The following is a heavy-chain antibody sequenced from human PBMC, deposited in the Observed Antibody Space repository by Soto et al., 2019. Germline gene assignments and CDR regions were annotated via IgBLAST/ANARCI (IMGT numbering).Heavy chain of an antibody. J-gene: IGHJ4*02. V-gene: IGHV3-15*07. CDR1: GFTFSSYW. D-gene: IGHD3-22*01. Sequence: GGSLRLSCAASGFTFSSYWMHWVRQAPGKGLVWVGRIKSKTDGGTTDYAAPVKGRFTISRDDSKNTLYLQMNSLKTEDTAVYYCTTDPVTMIVVVPSSGWGQGTLVTVSS. CDR2: IKSKTDGGTT. CDR3: TTDPVTMIVVVPSSG.